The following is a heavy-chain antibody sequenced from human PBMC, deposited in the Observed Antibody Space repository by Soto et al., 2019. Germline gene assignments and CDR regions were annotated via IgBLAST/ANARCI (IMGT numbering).Heavy chain of an antibody. CDR1: GGSLSGYY. CDR3: ARHHVRGRTILGAAEF. D-gene: IGHD1-26*01. Sequence: QVQLQQWGAGLLKPSETLSLTCAVYGGSLSGYYWSWIRQPPGKALEWIGEFIHSGNSSYNPSLKSRVTISVDTSKNQLFLNLSSVTAADTAMYYCARHHVRGRTILGAAEFWCQGTLVTVSS. V-gene: IGHV4-34*12. J-gene: IGHJ4*02. CDR2: FIHSGNS.